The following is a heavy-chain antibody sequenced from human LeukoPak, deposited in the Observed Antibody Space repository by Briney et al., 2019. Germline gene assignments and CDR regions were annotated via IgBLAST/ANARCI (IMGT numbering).Heavy chain of an antibody. CDR2: IGGSGVAT. J-gene: IGHJ5*02. V-gene: IGHV3-48*02. D-gene: IGHD3-3*01. Sequence: GGSLRLSCAASGFTFNIYGMNWVRQAPGKGLEWVAYIGGSGVATYSTDFVRGRFTISRDNARNSLYLQMNGLRDEDTAIYYCARGGQSADNWFDPWGQGILVTVS. CDR3: ARGGQSADNWFDP. CDR1: GFTFNIYG.